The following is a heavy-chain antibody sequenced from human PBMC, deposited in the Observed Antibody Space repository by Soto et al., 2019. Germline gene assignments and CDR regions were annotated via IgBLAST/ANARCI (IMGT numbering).Heavy chain of an antibody. Sequence: QITLKESGPTLVKPTQTLTLTCTFSGFSLSTSGVGVGWIRQPQGKALEWLALIYWDDDKRYSPSLKSRLTITKDTAKNRVVLTRTNMDPVDTATYYCAHRLGRSGWPQKDWYFDLWGRGTLVTVSS. CDR3: AHRLGRSGWPQKDWYFDL. CDR2: IYWDDDK. J-gene: IGHJ2*01. CDR1: GFSLSTSGVG. D-gene: IGHD6-19*01. V-gene: IGHV2-5*02.